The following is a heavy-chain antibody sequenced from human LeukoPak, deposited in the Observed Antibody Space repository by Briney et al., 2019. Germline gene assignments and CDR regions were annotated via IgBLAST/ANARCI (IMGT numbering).Heavy chain of an antibody. V-gene: IGHV1-18*01. CDR3: ARCLKNYYDSSGYTGGYYFDY. Sequence: ASVKVSCKASGYTFTSYGISWVRQAPGQGLEWMGWISAYNGNTNYAQKLQGRVTMTTDTSTSTAYMELRSLRSHDTAVYYCARCLKNYYDSSGYTGGYYFDYWGQGTLVTVSS. CDR2: ISAYNGNT. J-gene: IGHJ4*02. D-gene: IGHD3-22*01. CDR1: GYTFTSYG.